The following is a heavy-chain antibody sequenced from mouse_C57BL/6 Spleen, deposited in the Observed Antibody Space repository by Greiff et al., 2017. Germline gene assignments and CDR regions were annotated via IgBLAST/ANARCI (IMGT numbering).Heavy chain of an antibody. Sequence: VKLVESGTELVKPGASVKLSCKASGYTFTSYWMHWVKQRPGQGLEWIGNINPSNGGTNYNEKIKSKATLTVDKSSSTAYMRLSRLTSEYSVFYYCARDGWAYWGQGTLVTVSA. CDR1: GYTFTSYW. J-gene: IGHJ3*01. CDR3: ARDGWAY. V-gene: IGHV1-53*01. CDR2: INPSNGGT. D-gene: IGHD2-3*01.